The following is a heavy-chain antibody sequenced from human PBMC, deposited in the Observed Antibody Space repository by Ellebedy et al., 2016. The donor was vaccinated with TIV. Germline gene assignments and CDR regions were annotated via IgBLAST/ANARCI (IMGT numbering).Heavy chain of an antibody. CDR3: AKKPNDYAIDY. CDR1: GSSFTDNY. J-gene: IGHJ4*02. V-gene: IGHV4-34*01. D-gene: IGHD4-17*01. Sequence: SETLSLTXAVHGSSFTDNYWNWIRQPPGKGLEWIGEINHSGRTNYNPSLRNRLTISVDTSNNQFYLTLTSVTAADTAVYYCAKKPNDYAIDYWGQGTLVTVSS. CDR2: INHSGRT.